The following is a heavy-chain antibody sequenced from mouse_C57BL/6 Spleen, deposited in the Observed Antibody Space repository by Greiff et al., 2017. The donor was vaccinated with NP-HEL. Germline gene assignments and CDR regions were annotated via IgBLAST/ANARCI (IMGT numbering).Heavy chain of an antibody. Sequence: QVQLKESGAELAKPGASVKLSCKASGYTFTSYWMHWVKQRPGQGLELIGYINPSSGYTKYNQKFKDKATLTADKSSSTAYMQLSRLTYEDSAVYYCARGGPTTVADYWGRGTTLTVSS. CDR3: ARGGPTTVADY. CDR2: INPSSGYT. D-gene: IGHD1-1*01. V-gene: IGHV1-7*01. CDR1: GYTFTSYW. J-gene: IGHJ2*01.